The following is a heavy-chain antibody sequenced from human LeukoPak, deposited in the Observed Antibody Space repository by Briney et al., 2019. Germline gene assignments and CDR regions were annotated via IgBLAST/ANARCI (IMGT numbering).Heavy chain of an antibody. J-gene: IGHJ5*02. CDR2: INPNTDDT. Sequence: GASVKVSCKASGYTFSGYYMHWVRQAPGQGLEWMGWINPNTDDTNYAQKFQGRVTLTRDTSISTAYMELSRLRSDDTAVYFCARDTMLYCSGGSCYSRRGDWFDLWGQGTLVTVSS. V-gene: IGHV1-2*02. CDR1: GYTFSGYY. CDR3: ARDTMLYCSGGSCYSRRGDWFDL. D-gene: IGHD2-15*01.